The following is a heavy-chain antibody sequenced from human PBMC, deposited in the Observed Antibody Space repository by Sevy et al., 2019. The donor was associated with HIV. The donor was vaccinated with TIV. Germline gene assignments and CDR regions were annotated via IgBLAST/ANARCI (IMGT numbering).Heavy chain of an antibody. CDR1: GFPFSTYY. D-gene: IGHD6-19*01. CDR2: ISLSPHTI. J-gene: IGHJ4*02. V-gene: IGHV3-11*01. CDR3: ARDPGYSSGWYGPHFDY. Sequence: GGSLRLSCAASGFPFSTYYMTWIRQAPGKGLEWLAYISLSPHTIYYADSVKGRFTISRDKAKNSLYLQMNNLRAEDTATYYCARDPGYSSGWYGPHFDYWGQGALVTVSS.